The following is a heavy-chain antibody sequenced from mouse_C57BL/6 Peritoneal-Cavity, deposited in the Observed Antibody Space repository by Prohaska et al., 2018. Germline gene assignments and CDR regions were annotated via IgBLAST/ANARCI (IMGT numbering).Heavy chain of an antibody. CDR2: INPNYGTT. V-gene: IGHV1-39*01. D-gene: IGHD4-1*01. CDR3: AREAALTGTFAY. CDR1: GYSFTDYN. Sequence: EFQLPQSGPALVKPGASVKISCKASGYSFTDYNMNWVKQSNGKSLEWIGVINPNYGTTSYNQKFKGKATLTVDKSTSKAYMQLNSLTSEDTAVYYCAREAALTGTFAYWGQGTLVTVSA. J-gene: IGHJ3*01.